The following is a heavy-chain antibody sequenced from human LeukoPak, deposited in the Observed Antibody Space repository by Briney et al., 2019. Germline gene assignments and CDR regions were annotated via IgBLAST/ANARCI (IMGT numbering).Heavy chain of an antibody. D-gene: IGHD3-22*01. CDR1: GFTFSSYA. V-gene: IGHV3-23*01. Sequence: PGGSLRLSCAASGFTFSSYAMSWVRQAPGKGLEWVSVISNSGSNTYYADSVRGRFTISRDNSKNTLYLQMNSLRAEDTAVYYCAKDHSSGYYYFDSWGQGTLVTVSS. J-gene: IGHJ4*02. CDR3: AKDHSSGYYYFDS. CDR2: ISNSGSNT.